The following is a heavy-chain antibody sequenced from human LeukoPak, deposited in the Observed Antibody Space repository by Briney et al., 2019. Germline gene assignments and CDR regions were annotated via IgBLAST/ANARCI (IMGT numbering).Heavy chain of an antibody. CDR3: ARTPYSVTYTNFDF. Sequence: GESLKISCKASGYSFTNYWIGWVRQMPGKGLEWMGIIYPDDSDTRYSPSFQGQVTISADKSISTAYLQWSSLKASDTAVYYCARTPYSVTYTNFDFWGQGTLVTVSS. V-gene: IGHV5-51*01. CDR1: GYSFTNYW. CDR2: IYPDDSDT. J-gene: IGHJ4*02. D-gene: IGHD5/OR15-5a*01.